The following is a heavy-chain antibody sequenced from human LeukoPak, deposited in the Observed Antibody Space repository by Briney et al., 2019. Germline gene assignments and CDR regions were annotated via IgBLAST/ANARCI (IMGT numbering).Heavy chain of an antibody. CDR2: INHSGST. J-gene: IGHJ4*02. CDR1: GGSFSGYY. Sequence: SETLSLTCAVYGGSFSGYYWSWIRQPPGKGLEWIGEINHSGSTNYNPSLKSRVTISVDTSKNQFSLKLSSVTAADTAVYYCARLAYYGSGSSPFDYWGQGTLVTVSS. D-gene: IGHD3-10*01. CDR3: ARLAYYGSGSSPFDY. V-gene: IGHV4-34*01.